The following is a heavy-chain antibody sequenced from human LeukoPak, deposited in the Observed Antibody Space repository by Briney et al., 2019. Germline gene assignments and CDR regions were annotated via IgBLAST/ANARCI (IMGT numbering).Heavy chain of an antibody. V-gene: IGHV4-30-4*01. Sequence: PSETLSLTCTVSGGSISSGDYYWSWIRQPRGKGLEWIGYIYYSGSTYYNPSLKSRVTISVDTSKNQFSLKLSSVTAADTAVYYCARQTTVTTSYYYYGMDVWGQGTTVTVSS. CDR3: ARQTTVTTSYYYYGMDV. CDR2: IYYSGST. J-gene: IGHJ6*02. D-gene: IGHD4-11*01. CDR1: GGSISSGDYY.